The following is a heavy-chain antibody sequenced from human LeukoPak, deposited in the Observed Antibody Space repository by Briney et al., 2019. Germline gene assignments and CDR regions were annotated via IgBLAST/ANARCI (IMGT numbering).Heavy chain of an antibody. CDR1: GFTFSSYW. CDR2: IKQDGSKK. V-gene: IGHV3-7*03. J-gene: IGHJ4*02. D-gene: IGHD2-15*01. CDR3: TTRSPARYCSDGACYSSADY. Sequence: QSGGSLRLSCAASGFTFSSYWMTWVRQAPGKGLEWVANIKQDGSKKNYVDSVKGRFTFSRDNAKNSLYLQMNSLRAEDTAVYYCTTRSPARYCSDGACYSSADYWGQGTLVTVSS.